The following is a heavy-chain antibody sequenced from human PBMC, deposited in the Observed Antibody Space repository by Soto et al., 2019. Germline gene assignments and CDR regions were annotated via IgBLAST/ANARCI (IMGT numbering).Heavy chain of an antibody. CDR1: GFTFSSYA. CDR2: ISYDGSNK. CDR3: ARDQMTTVTTGWFGP. D-gene: IGHD4-17*01. V-gene: IGHV3-30-3*01. Sequence: QVQLVESGGGVVQPGRSLRLSCAASGFTFSSYAMHWVRQAPGKGLEWVAVISYDGSNKYYADSVKGRFTISRDNSKNTLYLQMNSLRAEDTAVYYCARDQMTTVTTGWFGPWGQGTLVTVSS. J-gene: IGHJ5*02.